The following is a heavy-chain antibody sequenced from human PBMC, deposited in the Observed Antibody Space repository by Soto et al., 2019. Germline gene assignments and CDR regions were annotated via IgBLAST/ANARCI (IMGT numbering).Heavy chain of an antibody. D-gene: IGHD3-9*01. CDR2: VSHSGST. CDR1: GWSFSGYY. V-gene: IGHV4-34*01. Sequence: SETLSLTCAVYGWSFSGYYWSWIRQPPGKGLEWIGEVSHSGSTKYNPSLESRVTISVDTSKNQFSLRLSSMTAADTAVYYCARGPYDILSGSRGYFDYWGHGILVTVSS. J-gene: IGHJ4*01. CDR3: ARGPYDILSGSRGYFDY.